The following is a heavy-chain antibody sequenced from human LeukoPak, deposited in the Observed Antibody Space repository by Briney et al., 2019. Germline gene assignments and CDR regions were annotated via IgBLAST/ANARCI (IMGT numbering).Heavy chain of an antibody. D-gene: IGHD2-2*03. V-gene: IGHV3-23*01. J-gene: IGHJ3*02. Sequence: PGGSLRLSCAASGFTFSSYWMSWVRQAPGKGLEWVSGISGTNGITYYADPVKGRFTISRDNSKNTLYLQMHSLRAEDTAIYFCAKGGYFSFDMWGQGTKVTVSS. CDR3: AKGGYFSFDM. CDR2: ISGTNGIT. CDR1: GFTFSSYW.